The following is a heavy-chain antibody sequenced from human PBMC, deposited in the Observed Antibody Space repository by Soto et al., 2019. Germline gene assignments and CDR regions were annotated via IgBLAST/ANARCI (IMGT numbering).Heavy chain of an antibody. Sequence: QVQLVQSGAEVKKPGASVKVSCKASGYTFINYGISWVRQAXXQGLEWMGWISTYNGNTNYAHKLQGRVTVTTDTSTSTAYMELGSLRSDDTAVYYCARGPYGDYGLGYWGQGTLVSVSS. V-gene: IGHV1-18*01. D-gene: IGHD4-17*01. J-gene: IGHJ4*02. CDR1: GYTFINYG. CDR3: ARGPYGDYGLGY. CDR2: ISTYNGNT.